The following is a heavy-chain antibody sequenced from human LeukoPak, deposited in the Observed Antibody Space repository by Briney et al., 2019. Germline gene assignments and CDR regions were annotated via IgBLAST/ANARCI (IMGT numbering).Heavy chain of an antibody. Sequence: SQTMSLTSAVYGGSFGGYYWGWVRQLPGKGLEWIGEINHRGSTNYNPSLKSRVTISVDTSKNQFSLKLSSVTAADTAVYYCARAGVAMGSYYMDVWGKGTTVTVS. CDR3: ARAGVAMGSYYMDV. D-gene: IGHD5-24*01. CDR2: INHRGST. CDR1: GGSFGGYY. V-gene: IGHV4-34*01. J-gene: IGHJ6*03.